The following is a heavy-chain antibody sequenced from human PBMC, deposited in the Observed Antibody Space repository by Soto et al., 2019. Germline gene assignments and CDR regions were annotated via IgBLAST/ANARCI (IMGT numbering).Heavy chain of an antibody. CDR2: LSYDGHNK. D-gene: IGHD6-19*01. V-gene: IGHV3-30-3*01. J-gene: IGHJ4*02. CDR1: GFTFSDYA. CDR3: AGDTALAGSRNIDY. Sequence: QVQLVESGGGVVQPGRSLRLSCAASGFTFSDYAMHWVRQAPGKGLEWVAVLSYDGHNKYYADSVKGRFTISRDNPKNTLFVQMNSLRGDDTGVYYCAGDTALAGSRNIDYWGQGTLVTVSS.